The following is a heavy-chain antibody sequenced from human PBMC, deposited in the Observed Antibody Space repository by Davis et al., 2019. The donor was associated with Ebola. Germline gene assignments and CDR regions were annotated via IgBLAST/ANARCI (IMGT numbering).Heavy chain of an antibody. Sequence: SVKVSCNASAGTFSSYAISWVRQAPRQGLEWRGRIISILGIANYAQKFQGRVTSTADKSTSTAYMELSSLSCEDTAVYYCARDLGSYCSSTSCRGYWGQGTLVTVSS. CDR3: ARDLGSYCSSTSCRGY. J-gene: IGHJ4*02. CDR1: AGTFSSYA. D-gene: IGHD2-2*01. V-gene: IGHV1-69*04. CDR2: IISILGIA.